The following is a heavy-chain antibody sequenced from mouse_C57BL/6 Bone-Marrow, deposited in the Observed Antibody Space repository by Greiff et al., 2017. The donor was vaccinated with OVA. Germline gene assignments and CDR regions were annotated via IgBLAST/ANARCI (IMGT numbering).Heavy chain of an antibody. J-gene: IGHJ2*01. CDR1: GFTFSSYG. CDR2: ISSGGSYT. D-gene: IGHD3-2*02. CDR3: ARPLDSSGSDY. V-gene: IGHV5-6*02. Sequence: DVMLVESGGDLVKPGGSLKLSCAASGFTFSSYGMSWVRQTPDKRLEWVATISSGGSYTYYPDSVKGRFTISRDNAKNTLYLQMSSLKSEDTAMYYCARPLDSSGSDYWGQGTTRTVSS.